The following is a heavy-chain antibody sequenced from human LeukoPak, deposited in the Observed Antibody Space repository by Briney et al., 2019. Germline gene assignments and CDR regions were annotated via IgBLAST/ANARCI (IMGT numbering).Heavy chain of an antibody. CDR1: GFTFSAYW. CDR3: ARKALDYYDSSGYLDY. J-gene: IGHJ4*02. V-gene: IGHV3-74*01. CDR2: IHSDGSST. D-gene: IGHD3-22*01. Sequence: GGSLRLSCAASGFTFSAYWMHWVRQAPGKGLVWVSRIHSDGSSTSYADSVKGRLTISRDNAKNTLYLQMNSLRAEDTAVYYCARKALDYYDSSGYLDYWGQGTLVTVSS.